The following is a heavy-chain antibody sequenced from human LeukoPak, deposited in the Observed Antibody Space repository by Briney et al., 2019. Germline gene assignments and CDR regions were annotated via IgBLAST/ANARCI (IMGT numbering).Heavy chain of an antibody. V-gene: IGHV4-61*01. CDR2: IYYSGST. J-gene: IGHJ4*02. Sequence: SETLSLTCTVSGASITNSLYYWSWIRQPPGKGLEWIGYIYYSGSTNYNPSLKSRVTISVDTSKNQFSLKLSSVTAADTAVYYCARALSGAFFDYWGQGTLVTVSS. CDR1: GASITNSLYY. D-gene: IGHD2-15*01. CDR3: ARALSGAFFDY.